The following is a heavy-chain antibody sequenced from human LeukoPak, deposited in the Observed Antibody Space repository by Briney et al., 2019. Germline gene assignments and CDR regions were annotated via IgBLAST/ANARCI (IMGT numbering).Heavy chain of an antibody. J-gene: IGHJ6*03. CDR1: GGSIRSYY. Sequence: SETLSLTCTVSGGSIRSYYWSWIRQPAGKGLEWIGRIYTSGSINYNPSLKSRVTMSVDTSKNQFSLKLSSVTAADTAVYYCARVSRQPRFKTYYYYMDVWGKGTTVTVSS. D-gene: IGHD3-16*01. V-gene: IGHV4-4*07. CDR2: IYTSGSI. CDR3: ARVSRQPRFKTYYYYMDV.